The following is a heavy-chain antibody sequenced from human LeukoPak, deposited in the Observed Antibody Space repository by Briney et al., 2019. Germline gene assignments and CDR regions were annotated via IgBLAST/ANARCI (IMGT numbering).Heavy chain of an antibody. CDR1: GFTVSSDY. CDR3: ARGMISISQPLYFDY. V-gene: IGHV3-53*01. D-gene: IGHD3-9*01. J-gene: IGHJ4*02. CDR2: IYSGGRT. Sequence: GGSLRLSCAASGFTVSSDYMSSVRQAPGKGLEWVSVIYSGGRTYYADSVKGRFTISRDNSKNTLFLQMNCLRAEDTAVYYCARGMISISQPLYFDYWGQGTLVTVSS.